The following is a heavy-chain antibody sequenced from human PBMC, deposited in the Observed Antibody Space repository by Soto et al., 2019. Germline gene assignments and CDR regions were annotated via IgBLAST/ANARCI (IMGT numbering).Heavy chain of an antibody. V-gene: IGHV1-24*01. CDR1: GYTLTELS. CDR2: FDPEDGGT. Sequence: GASVKVSCKVSGYTLTELSMHWVRQAPGKGLEWMGGFDPEDGGTIYAQKFQGRVTMTEDTSTDTAYMELSSLRSEDTAVYYCATVPAGSGNHYNRGHYYGMDVWGQGTTVTVSS. J-gene: IGHJ6*02. D-gene: IGHD3-10*01. CDR3: ATVPAGSGNHYNRGHYYGMDV.